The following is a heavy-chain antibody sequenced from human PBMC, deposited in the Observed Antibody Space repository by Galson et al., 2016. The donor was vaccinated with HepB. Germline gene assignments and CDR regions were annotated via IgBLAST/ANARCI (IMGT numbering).Heavy chain of an antibody. CDR2: IWYDGETK. CDR3: ARDGIPSPQDIGGRLPPPYYYGMDV. V-gene: IGHV3-33*01. J-gene: IGHJ6*02. Sequence: SLRLSCAASGFNFGIFGMHWVRQAPGKGLEWLAGIWYDGETKYYAESVKGRITISRDNADNTLYLQMNSLRVDDTAKYYCARDGIPSPQDIGGRLPPPYYYGMDVWGQGTAVTVSS. D-gene: IGHD6-6*01. CDR1: GFNFGIFG.